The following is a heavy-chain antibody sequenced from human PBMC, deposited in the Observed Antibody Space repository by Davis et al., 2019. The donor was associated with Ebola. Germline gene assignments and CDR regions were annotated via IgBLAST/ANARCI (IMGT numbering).Heavy chain of an antibody. D-gene: IGHD3-10*01. CDR2: IKQDGSQK. Sequence: GGSLRLSCAASGFTFSSYWMSFVRQAPGKGLEWVANIKQDGSQKYYADSVKGRFTISRDNAENSVFLQMNSLRAEDTAVYYCARGIWFGELLGMDVWGQGTTVTVSS. J-gene: IGHJ6*02. CDR3: ARGIWFGELLGMDV. CDR1: GFTFSSYW. V-gene: IGHV3-7*03.